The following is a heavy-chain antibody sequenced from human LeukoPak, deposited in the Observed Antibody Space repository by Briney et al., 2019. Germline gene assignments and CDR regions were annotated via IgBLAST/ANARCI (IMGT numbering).Heavy chain of an antibody. J-gene: IGHJ6*04. V-gene: IGHV3-7*03. Sequence: GESLRLSCAASEFTFSSYWMSWVRQAPGKGLEWVANIKQDGSEKYYVDSVKGRFTISRDNAKSSLYLQMNSLRAEDTAVYYCARADGDGGYYYYYGMDVWGKGTTVTVSS. CDR2: IKQDGSEK. CDR3: ARADGDGGYYYYYGMDV. D-gene: IGHD4-17*01. CDR1: EFTFSSYW.